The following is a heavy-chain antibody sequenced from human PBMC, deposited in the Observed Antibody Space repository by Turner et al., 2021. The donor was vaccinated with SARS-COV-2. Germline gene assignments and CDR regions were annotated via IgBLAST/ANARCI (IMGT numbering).Heavy chain of an antibody. CDR2: MNPNSGNT. V-gene: IGHV1-8*01. D-gene: IGHD3-16*02. CDR3: ARGMFRFGGVIVRPFDY. CDR1: GYTFSNYD. J-gene: IGHJ4*02. Sequence: QVQLVRSGAEGKKPGASVKVSSKASGYTFSNYDINWERQATGQGLEWMGWMNPNSGNTGDAQKFQGRVTMTRNTSISTAYMELSSLRSEDTAVYYCARGMFRFGGVIVRPFDYWGQGTLVTVSS.